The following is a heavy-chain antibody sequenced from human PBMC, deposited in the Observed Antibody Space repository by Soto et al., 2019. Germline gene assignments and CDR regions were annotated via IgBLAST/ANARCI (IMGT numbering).Heavy chain of an antibody. D-gene: IGHD5-18*01. CDR1: GYSFTIYC. Sequence: GESLKISCKGSGYSFTIYCIGWVRQMPWKGLEWMGIIYPGDSDTRYSPSFQGQVTISADKSISTAYLQWSSLKASDTAMYYCARLHRQYSYGSKLFDYWGQGTLVTVSS. CDR3: ARLHRQYSYGSKLFDY. J-gene: IGHJ4*02. CDR2: IYPGDSDT. V-gene: IGHV5-51*01.